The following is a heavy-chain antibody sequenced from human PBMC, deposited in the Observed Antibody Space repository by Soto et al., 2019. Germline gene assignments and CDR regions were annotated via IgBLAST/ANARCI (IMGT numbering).Heavy chain of an antibody. CDR2: ISYDGSNK. J-gene: IGHJ6*02. Sequence: QVQLVESGGGVVHPGRSLRLSCAASGFTFSSYAMHWVRQAPGKGLEWVAVISYDGSNKYYADSVKGRFTISRDNSKNTLYLHMNSLRAEDTAVYYCARALGYSSGWYYYGMDVWGQGTTVTVSS. CDR3: ARALGYSSGWYYYGMDV. D-gene: IGHD6-19*01. V-gene: IGHV3-30-3*01. CDR1: GFTFSSYA.